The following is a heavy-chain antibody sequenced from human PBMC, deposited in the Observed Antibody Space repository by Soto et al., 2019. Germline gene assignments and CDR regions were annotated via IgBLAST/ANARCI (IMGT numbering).Heavy chain of an antibody. Sequence: PGGSLRLSCVVSGLTFSDYGFHWVRQAPGKGLDWVAAISYDGSFVYYADSVRGRFTISRDNSRNTLDLQMNTLRREDTAVYYCAKERGRNRNFAMDVWGQGTSVTVSS. CDR2: ISYDGSFV. V-gene: IGHV3-30*18. CDR3: AKERGRNRNFAMDV. D-gene: IGHD1-1*01. J-gene: IGHJ6*02. CDR1: GLTFSDYG.